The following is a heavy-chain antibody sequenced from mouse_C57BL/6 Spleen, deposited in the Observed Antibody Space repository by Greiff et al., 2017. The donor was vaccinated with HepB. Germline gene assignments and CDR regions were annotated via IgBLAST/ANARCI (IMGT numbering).Heavy chain of an antibody. Sequence: QVQLKESGAELARPGASVKLSCKASGYTFTSYGISWVKQRTGQGLEWIGEIYPRSGNTYYNEKFKGKATLTADKSSSTAYMELRSLTSEDSAVYFCAREGERYYFDYWGQGTTLTVSS. CDR1: GYTFTSYG. CDR2: IYPRSGNT. CDR3: AREGERYYFDY. J-gene: IGHJ2*01. V-gene: IGHV1-81*01.